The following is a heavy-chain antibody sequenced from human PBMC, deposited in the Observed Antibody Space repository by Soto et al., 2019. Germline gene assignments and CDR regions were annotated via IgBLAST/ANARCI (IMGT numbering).Heavy chain of an antibody. CDR3: ARALDYGEFEFDS. Sequence: PSETLSLTCAVSGYSINSGYYWGWIRLPPGKGLEWVGTIYHSGSAYHSPSLKRRATIPVDTSKNQFSLRLNSVAAADAAVHYCARALDYGEFEFDSWGQGTLVTVSS. J-gene: IGHJ4*02. D-gene: IGHD4-17*01. V-gene: IGHV4-38-2*01. CDR2: IYHSGSA. CDR1: GYSINSGYY.